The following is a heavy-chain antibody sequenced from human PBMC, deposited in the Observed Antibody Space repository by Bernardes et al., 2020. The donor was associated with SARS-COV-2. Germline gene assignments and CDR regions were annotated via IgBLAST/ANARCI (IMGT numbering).Heavy chain of an antibody. D-gene: IGHD3-22*01. CDR1: GGTFSSYT. J-gene: IGHJ3*02. CDR3: ARPDSSGPKNAFDI. CDR2: IIPILGIA. Sequence: SVKVSCKASGGTFSSYTISWVRQAPGQGLEWMGRIIPILGIANYAQKFQGRVTITADKSTSTAYMELSSLRSEDTAVYYCARPDSSGPKNAFDIWGQGTVVSVS. V-gene: IGHV1-69*02.